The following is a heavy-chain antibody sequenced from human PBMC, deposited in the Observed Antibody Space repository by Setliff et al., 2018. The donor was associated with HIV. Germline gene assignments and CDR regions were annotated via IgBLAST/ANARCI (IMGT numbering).Heavy chain of an antibody. CDR2: IHHSGST. D-gene: IGHD5-18*01. CDR3: ARTLRVAAMGYFDY. Sequence: PSETLSLTCAVSGYSISSGYYWGWIRQPPGKGLEWIGSIHHSGSTYNNPSLKSRVTISVDTSKNQFSLKLTSVTAADTAVYYCARTLRVAAMGYFDYWGQGTLVTVSS. V-gene: IGHV4-38-2*01. CDR1: GYSISSGYY. J-gene: IGHJ4*02.